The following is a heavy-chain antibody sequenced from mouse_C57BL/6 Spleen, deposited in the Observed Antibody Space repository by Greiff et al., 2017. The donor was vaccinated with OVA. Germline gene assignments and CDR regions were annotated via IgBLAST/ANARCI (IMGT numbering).Heavy chain of an antibody. CDR1: GYTFTSYG. D-gene: IGHD1-1*01. Sequence: QVQLQQSGAELARPGASVKLSCKASGYTFTSYGISWVKQRTGQGLEWIGEIYPRSGSTYYNEKFKGKATLTADKSSSTAYMELPSLTSEDSAVYFCARANYVGSSYVVCFDYWGQGTTLTVSS. CDR3: ARANYVGSSYVVCFDY. J-gene: IGHJ2*01. CDR2: IYPRSGST. V-gene: IGHV1-81*01.